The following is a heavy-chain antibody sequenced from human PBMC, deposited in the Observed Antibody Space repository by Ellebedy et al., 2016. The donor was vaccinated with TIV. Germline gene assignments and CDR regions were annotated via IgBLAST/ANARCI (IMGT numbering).Heavy chain of an antibody. D-gene: IGHD3-16*01. J-gene: IGHJ6*02. CDR2: ISGDGGST. V-gene: IGHV3-43*02. Sequence: GESLKISCAASGFTFDDYAMHWVRQAPGKGLEWVSLISGDGGSTYYADSVKGRFTISRDNSKNSLYLQMNSLRTEDTALYYCAKDSKGVYYYYGMDVWGQGTTVTVSS. CDR3: AKDSKGVYYYYGMDV. CDR1: GFTFDDYA.